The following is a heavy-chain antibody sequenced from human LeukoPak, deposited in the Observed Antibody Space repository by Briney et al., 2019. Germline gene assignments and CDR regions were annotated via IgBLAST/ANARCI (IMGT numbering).Heavy chain of an antibody. Sequence: SETLSLTCSVSGGSVSSYYWSWIRQPPGKGLEWIGYIFETGDTNSNPSLKSRVTMSLDTSKDQFSLRLSSVTAADTAVYYCARHPFSYPFDYWGQGTLVTVSS. J-gene: IGHJ4*02. V-gene: IGHV4-59*08. CDR1: GGSVSSYY. CDR2: IFETGDT. CDR3: ARHPFSYPFDY.